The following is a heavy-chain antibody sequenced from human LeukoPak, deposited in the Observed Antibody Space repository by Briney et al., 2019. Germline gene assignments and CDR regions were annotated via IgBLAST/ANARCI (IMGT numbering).Heavy chain of an antibody. CDR1: GGSISSSSYY. V-gene: IGHV4-39*01. Sequence: SETLSLTCTVSGGSISSSSYYWGWIRQPPGKGLEWIGSIYYSGSTYYNPSLKSRVTISVDTSKNQFSLKLSSVTAADTAVYYCPRLLSGWYQSGADYWGQGTLVTVSS. CDR3: PRLLSGWYQSGADY. CDR2: IYYSGST. J-gene: IGHJ4*02. D-gene: IGHD6-19*01.